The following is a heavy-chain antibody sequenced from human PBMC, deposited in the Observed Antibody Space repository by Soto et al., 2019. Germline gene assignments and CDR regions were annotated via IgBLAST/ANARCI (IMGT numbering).Heavy chain of an antibody. CDR1: GFTFSSYA. V-gene: IGHV3-30*03. Sequence: GGSLRLSCAASGFTFSSYAMHWARQAPGKGLEWVTVISIRGGDEYYAESVRGRFTISRDDSKNTLYLQMNSLRAEDTAVYYCARDGPHAVATISDYYYYGMDVWGQGTTVTVSS. CDR2: ISIRGGDE. J-gene: IGHJ6*02. CDR3: ARDGPHAVATISDYYYYGMDV. D-gene: IGHD5-12*01.